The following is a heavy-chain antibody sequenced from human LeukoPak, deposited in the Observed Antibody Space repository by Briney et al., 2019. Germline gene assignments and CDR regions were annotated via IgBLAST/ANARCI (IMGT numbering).Heavy chain of an antibody. D-gene: IGHD4-17*01. J-gene: IGHJ5*02. V-gene: IGHV1-8*01. CDR2: MNPHSGKT. CDR1: GYTFTSYD. Sequence: ASVKVSCKASGYTFTSYDINWVRQATGQGLEWMGWMNPHSGKTGYAQNFQGRVTMTRDTSISTAYMELSSLRSEDTAVYYCARLSSHYGDYKVDPWGQGTLVTVSS. CDR3: ARLSSHYGDYKVDP.